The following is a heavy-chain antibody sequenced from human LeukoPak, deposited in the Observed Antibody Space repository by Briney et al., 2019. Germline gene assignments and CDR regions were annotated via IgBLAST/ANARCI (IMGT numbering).Heavy chain of an antibody. CDR2: IIPIFGTA. D-gene: IGHD2-15*01. CDR3: ARDPNNYCSGGSCLFESTSYFQH. CDR1: GGTFSSYA. V-gene: IGHV1-69*13. Sequence: ASVKVSFKASGGTFSSYAISWVRQAPGQGLEWMGGIIPIFGTANYAQKFQGRVTITADESTSTAYMELSSLRSEDTAVYYCARDPNNYCSGGSCLFESTSYFQHRGQGTLVTVSS. J-gene: IGHJ1*01.